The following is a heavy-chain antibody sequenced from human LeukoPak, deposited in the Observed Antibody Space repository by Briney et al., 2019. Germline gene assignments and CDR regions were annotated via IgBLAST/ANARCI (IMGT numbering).Heavy chain of an antibody. D-gene: IGHD3-9*01. CDR2: ISGSGGST. CDR1: GFTFSSYA. V-gene: IGHV3-23*01. CDR3: AKDYDILTGYHFGQVDY. Sequence: PGGSLRLSCAASGFTFSSYAMSWVRQAPGKGLEWVSAISGSGGSTYYADSVKGRFTISRDNSKNTLYLQMNSLRAEDTAVYYCAKDYDILTGYHFGQVDYWGQGTLVTVSS. J-gene: IGHJ4*02.